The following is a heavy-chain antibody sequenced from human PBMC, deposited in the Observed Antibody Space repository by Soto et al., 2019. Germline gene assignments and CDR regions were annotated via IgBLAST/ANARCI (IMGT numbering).Heavy chain of an antibody. Sequence: QVQLQESGPGLVKPSETLSLTCTVSGGSITNYYCSWSLQPPGKGLEWIGYINYDGYSAYNLSLKRRVTLSMDASKTEFSLMLESVTATDTAVYYCARHGFGPLHGLVDVWGPGTTVIVSS. D-gene: IGHD3-10*01. CDR3: ARHGFGPLHGLVDV. J-gene: IGHJ6*02. V-gene: IGHV4-59*08. CDR2: INYDGYS. CDR1: GGSITNYY.